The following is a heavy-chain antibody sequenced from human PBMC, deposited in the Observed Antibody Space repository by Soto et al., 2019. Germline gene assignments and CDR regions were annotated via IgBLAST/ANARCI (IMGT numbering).Heavy chain of an antibody. CDR1: GNSVSSNSAA. V-gene: IGHV6-1*01. CDR3: GGVASYHGLDV. D-gene: IGHD2-21*01. J-gene: IGHJ6*02. Sequence: PSQTLSLTRVISGNSVSSNSAAWIWIRQSPSRGLEWLGRTYYRSKWYNDYAISVKSRITINPDTSKNQFSLHLDSVIPEDPAPYYCGGVASYHGLDVWGQGTPVIVSS. CDR2: TYYRSKWYN.